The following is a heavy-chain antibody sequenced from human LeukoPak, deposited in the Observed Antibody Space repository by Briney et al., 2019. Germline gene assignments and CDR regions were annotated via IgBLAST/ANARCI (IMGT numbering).Heavy chain of an antibody. D-gene: IGHD3-10*01. J-gene: IGHJ5*02. CDR1: GVSFSGYY. CDR3: ARALRVTMVRGVIITADQGANCFDP. Sequence: PSETLSPTCAVYGVSFSGYYWSWLRQPAGKGLEWVGRMYTSGSTNYKPSLKSRVTMSVDTYKNQFSLKLSSMTAPGRAVYYFARALRVTMVRGVIITADQGANCFDPCGQGALVTVSS. V-gene: IGHV4-59*10. CDR2: MYTSGST.